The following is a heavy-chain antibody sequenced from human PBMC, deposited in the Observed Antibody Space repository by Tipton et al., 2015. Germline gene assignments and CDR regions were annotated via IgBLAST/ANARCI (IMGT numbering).Heavy chain of an antibody. Sequence: SLRLSCAASGFSLRSYGMSWVRQAPGKGLEWVSGISGSGGRTDYADSVKGRFTISRDNDNSSLYLHMNSLRADDTAVYYCARHTGDFRIPMWFHPWGQGTLVTVSS. V-gene: IGHV3-23*01. CDR3: ARHTGDFRIPMWFHP. D-gene: IGHD3-10*01. CDR2: ISGSGGRT. J-gene: IGHJ5*02. CDR1: GFSLRSYG.